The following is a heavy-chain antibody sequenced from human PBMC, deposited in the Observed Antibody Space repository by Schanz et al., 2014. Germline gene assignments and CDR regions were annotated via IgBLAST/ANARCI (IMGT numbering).Heavy chain of an antibody. J-gene: IGHJ5*02. D-gene: IGHD3-22*01. Sequence: QLQLRESGPGLVKPSETLSLICSVSGTSITSSTYYWGWIRQPPGKGPEWIGSISYSGNTYYTPSLKSRVTISLAPPKNQSSRKLTSVTAADTAVYYCARPSSVVGITGWFDTWGQGTLVTVSS. CDR2: ISYSGNT. CDR3: ARPSSVVGITGWFDT. V-gene: IGHV4-39*01. CDR1: GTSITSSTYY.